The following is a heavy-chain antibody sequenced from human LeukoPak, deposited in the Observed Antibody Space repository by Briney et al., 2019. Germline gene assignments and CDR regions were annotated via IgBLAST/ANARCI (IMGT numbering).Heavy chain of an antibody. CDR3: AREVVVVTAPHYFDY. CDR1: GFTFSSYS. CDR2: ISSSSGTI. J-gene: IGHJ4*02. Sequence: PGGSLRLSCAASGFTFSSYSMNWVRQAPGKGLEWVSYISSSSGTIYYADSVKGRFTISRDNAKNSLYLQMNSLRDEDTAVYYCAREVVVVTAPHYFDYWGQGTLVTVSS. V-gene: IGHV3-48*02. D-gene: IGHD2-21*02.